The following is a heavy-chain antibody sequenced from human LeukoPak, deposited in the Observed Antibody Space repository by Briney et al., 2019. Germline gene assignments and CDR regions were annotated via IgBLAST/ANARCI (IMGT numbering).Heavy chain of an antibody. CDR2: ISGSGGST. D-gene: IGHD6-13*01. J-gene: IGHJ4*02. CDR1: GFTFSSYA. V-gene: IGHV3-23*01. Sequence: GGSLRLSCAVSGFTFSSYAMSWVRQAPGKGLEWVSAISGSGGSTYYADSVKGRFTISRDNSKNTLYLQMNSLRAEDTAVYYCAKDLLTTSSTWYGGPDYWGQGTLVTVSS. CDR3: AKDLLTTSSTWYGGPDY.